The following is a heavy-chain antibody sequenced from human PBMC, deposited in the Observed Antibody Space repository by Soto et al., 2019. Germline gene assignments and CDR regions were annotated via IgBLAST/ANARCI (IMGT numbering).Heavy chain of an antibody. CDR1: GGTFSNYA. CDR2: IIPIFGTA. Sequence: QVQLVQSGAEMKKPGSSVKVSCKASGGTFSNYAINWVRQAPGQGLEWMGGIIPIFGTANYAQKFQGRVTITADESTTTAYMELSSLISVDTAVYYCARSAIVRELQLGFDFWGQGTLVTVSS. V-gene: IGHV1-69*01. J-gene: IGHJ4*02. D-gene: IGHD1-7*01. CDR3: ARSAIVRELQLGFDF.